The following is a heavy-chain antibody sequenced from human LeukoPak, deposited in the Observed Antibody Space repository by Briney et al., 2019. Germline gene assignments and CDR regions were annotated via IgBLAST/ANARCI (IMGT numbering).Heavy chain of an antibody. V-gene: IGHV3-15*07. J-gene: IGHJ4*02. D-gene: IGHD1-1*01. CDR1: GFTFSSYS. CDR2: IKSKTDGGTT. Sequence: PGGSLRLSCVASGFTFSSYSFNWVRQAPGKGLEWVGRIKSKTDGGTTDYAAPVKGRFTISRDDSKNTLYLQMNSLKTEDTAVYYCTTGWNRFLDYWGQGTLVTVSS. CDR3: TTGWNRFLDY.